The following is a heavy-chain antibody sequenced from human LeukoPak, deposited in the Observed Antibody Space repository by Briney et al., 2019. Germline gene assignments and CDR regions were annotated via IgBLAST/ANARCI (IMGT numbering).Heavy chain of an antibody. V-gene: IGHV3-74*01. CDR1: GFPFSSYW. Sequence: PGGSLRLSCAASGFPFSSYWMHWVRQAPGKGLEWVSRVNSDGSTTTYADSVKGRFTISRDNAKNTLYLQMNSLRAEDTAVYYCAKDLHSSSWYNYFQHWGQGTLVTVSS. CDR3: AKDLHSSSWYNYFQH. CDR2: VNSDGSTT. J-gene: IGHJ1*01. D-gene: IGHD6-13*01.